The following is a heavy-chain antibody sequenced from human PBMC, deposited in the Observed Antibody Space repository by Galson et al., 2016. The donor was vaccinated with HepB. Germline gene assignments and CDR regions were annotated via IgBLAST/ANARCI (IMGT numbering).Heavy chain of an antibody. Sequence: SETLSLTCIVSGGSVSNGTYYWSWIRQSPGKGLEWIGYIYYSGNTYYNPSLKSRVTISLDTSKNRFSLNLSSVTAADTAVYYCARVLPLVDRITFSRSREANGQLTDYWGQGILVTVSS. D-gene: IGHD2-8*01. J-gene: IGHJ4*02. CDR1: GGSVSNGTYY. CDR2: IYYSGNT. CDR3: ARVLPLVDRITFSRSREANGQLTDY. V-gene: IGHV4-61*01.